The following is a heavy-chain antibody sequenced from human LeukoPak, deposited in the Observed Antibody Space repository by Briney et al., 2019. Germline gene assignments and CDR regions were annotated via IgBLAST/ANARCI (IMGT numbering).Heavy chain of an antibody. V-gene: IGHV3-23*01. Sequence: PGGCLRLSCAASGFTFSSYARSWVRQARGKGLEWVSAISGSGGSTYYADSVKGRFTISGDNSKNTLYLQMNALRAEDTAVYDGAKDQDIVRTIVIDYWGRGTLVTVSS. CDR3: AKDQDIVRTIVIDY. CDR1: GFTFSSYA. J-gene: IGHJ4*02. CDR2: ISGSGGST. D-gene: IGHD5-12*01.